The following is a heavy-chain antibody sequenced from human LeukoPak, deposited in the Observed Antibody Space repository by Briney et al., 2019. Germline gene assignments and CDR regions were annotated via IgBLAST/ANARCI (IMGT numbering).Heavy chain of an antibody. Sequence: SVKVSCKASGGTFSSYAISWVRQAPGQGLEWMGGIIPIFGTANYAQKFQGRVTITTDESTSTAYMELSSLRSEDTAVYYCAKVVVVGYQLLPYWYFDLWGRGTLVTVSS. CDR1: GGTFSSYA. CDR3: AKVVVVGYQLLPYWYFDL. V-gene: IGHV1-69*05. D-gene: IGHD2-2*01. CDR2: IIPIFGTA. J-gene: IGHJ2*01.